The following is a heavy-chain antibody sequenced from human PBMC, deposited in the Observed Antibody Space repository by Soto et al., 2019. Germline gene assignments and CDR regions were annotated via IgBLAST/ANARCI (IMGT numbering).Heavy chain of an antibody. J-gene: IGHJ5*02. CDR2: IIPIFGTA. V-gene: IGHV1-69*13. Sequence: ASVKVSCKASGVTFSSYAISWVRQAPGQVLEWMGGIIPIFGTANYAQKFQGRVTITADESTSTAYMELSSLRSEDTDVYYCARDREYRSAIAGFDPWG. D-gene: IGHD6-6*01. CDR3: ARDREYRSAIAGFDP. CDR1: GVTFSSYA.